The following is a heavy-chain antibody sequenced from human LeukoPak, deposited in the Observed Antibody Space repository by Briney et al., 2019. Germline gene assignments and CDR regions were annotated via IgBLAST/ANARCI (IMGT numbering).Heavy chain of an antibody. D-gene: IGHD6-13*01. CDR3: AKVQGGISAREMDY. CDR2: ITGSGGSI. V-gene: IGHV3-23*01. Sequence: PGGSLRLSCAASGFTFSSYPMTWARQAPGKGLEWVSTITGSGGSIYYAESVKGRLTISRDNSKNTLYLHMNSLRAEDTAVYFCAKVQGGISAREMDYWGHGTLLTVSS. CDR1: GFTFSSYP. J-gene: IGHJ4*01.